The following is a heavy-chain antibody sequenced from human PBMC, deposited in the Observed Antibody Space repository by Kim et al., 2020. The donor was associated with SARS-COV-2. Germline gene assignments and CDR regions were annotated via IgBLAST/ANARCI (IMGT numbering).Heavy chain of an antibody. CDR1: GGSISSYY. CDR3: ARHDSRGWFFYYGMDG. J-gene: IGHJ6*02. CDR2: IYYSGST. D-gene: IGHD6-19*01. V-gene: IGHV4-59*08. Sequence: SETLSLTCTVSGGSISSYYWSWIRQPPGKGLEWIGYIYYSGSTNYNPSLKSRVTISVDTSKNQFSLKLSSVTAAATAVCYCARHDSRGWFFYYGMDGWG.